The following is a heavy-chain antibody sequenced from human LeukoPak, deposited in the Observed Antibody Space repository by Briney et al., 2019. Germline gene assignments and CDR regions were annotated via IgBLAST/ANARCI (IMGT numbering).Heavy chain of an antibody. J-gene: IGHJ5*02. CDR1: GGSISSSDYY. D-gene: IGHD2-2*01. CDR3: ARQRQYQLLLGWFDP. CDR2: IYYSGST. V-gene: IGHV4-39*01. Sequence: SETLSLTCTVSGGSISSSDYYWGWIRQPPGKGLEWIGSIYYSGSTYYNPSLKSRVTISVDTSKTQFSLKLSYVTAADTAVYYCARQRQYQLLLGWFDPWGQGTLVTVSS.